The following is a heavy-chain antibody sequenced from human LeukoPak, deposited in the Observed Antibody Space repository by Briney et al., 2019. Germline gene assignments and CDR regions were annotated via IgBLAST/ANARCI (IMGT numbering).Heavy chain of an antibody. CDR3: AKDRQYSSSWYVGYFDY. CDR2: IRYDGSNK. D-gene: IGHD6-13*01. Sequence: GGSLRLSCAASGFTFSSYGMHWVRQAPGKGLEWVAFIRYDGSNKYYADSVKGRFTISRDNSKNTLYLQMNSQRAEDTAVYYCAKDRQYSSSWYVGYFDYWGQGTLVTVSS. CDR1: GFTFSSYG. V-gene: IGHV3-30*02. J-gene: IGHJ4*02.